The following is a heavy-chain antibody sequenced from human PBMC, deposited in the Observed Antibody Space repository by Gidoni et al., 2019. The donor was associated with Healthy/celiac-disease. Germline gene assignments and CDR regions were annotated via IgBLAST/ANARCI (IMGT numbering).Heavy chain of an antibody. CDR3: ATRNGCSGGSCYVDY. J-gene: IGHJ4*02. Sequence: EVQTLEYGGGVGQTGGSGKRTGAAPGDNARSYAMSGVRQAPGKGLEWVSAISGSGVSTSSADSVKGRFSISRDNSKHTLYLQMHSLRAEDTAVYYCATRNGCSGGSCYVDYWGQGTLVTVSS. V-gene: IGHV3-23*01. D-gene: IGHD2-15*01. CDR2: ISGSGVST. CDR1: GDNARSYA.